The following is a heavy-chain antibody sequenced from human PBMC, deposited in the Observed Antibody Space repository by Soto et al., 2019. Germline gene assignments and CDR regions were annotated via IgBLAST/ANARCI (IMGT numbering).Heavy chain of an antibody. J-gene: IGHJ5*02. Sequence: PSETLSLTCTVSGGSIINYQWSWVRQPPGKRLEWIGYIYYNGTTSYNPSLKSRVTISVDMSKNHLSLPLTSVTAADTAVYYCARSFXPWGQGTLVXVSS. CDR2: IYYNGTT. D-gene: IGHD3-3*01. V-gene: IGHV4-59*01. CDR1: GGSIINYQ. CDR3: ARSFXP.